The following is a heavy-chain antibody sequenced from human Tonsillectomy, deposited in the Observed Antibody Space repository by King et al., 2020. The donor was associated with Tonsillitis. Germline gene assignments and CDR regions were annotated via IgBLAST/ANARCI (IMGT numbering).Heavy chain of an antibody. V-gene: IGHV3-7*03. Sequence: VQLVESGGGLVQPGGSLILSCAASGFTFISYWMSWVRQAPGKGLEWVANIKQDGSEKYYVDSVKGRFTISRDNAKNSLYLQMNSLRAEDTAVYYCAGVRVTYSSSFWRFDPWGQGTLVTVSS. CDR3: AGVRVTYSSSFWRFDP. J-gene: IGHJ5*02. CDR1: GFTFISYW. CDR2: IKQDGSEK. D-gene: IGHD6-6*01.